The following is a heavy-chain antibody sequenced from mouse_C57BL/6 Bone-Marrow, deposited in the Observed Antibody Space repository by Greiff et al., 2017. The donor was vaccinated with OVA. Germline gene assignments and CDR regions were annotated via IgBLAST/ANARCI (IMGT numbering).Heavy chain of an antibody. CDR3: ARQGGGYEHYDYDASAY. D-gene: IGHD2-4*01. J-gene: IGHJ3*01. V-gene: IGHV5-6*01. CDR1: GFTFSSYG. Sequence: EVQRVESGGDLVKPGGSLKLSCAASGFTFSSYGMSWVRQTPDKRLEWVATISSGGSYTYYPDSVKGRFTISRDNAKNTLYLKMSSLKSEDTAMYYCARQGGGYEHYDYDASAYWGQGTLVTVSA. CDR2: ISSGGSYT.